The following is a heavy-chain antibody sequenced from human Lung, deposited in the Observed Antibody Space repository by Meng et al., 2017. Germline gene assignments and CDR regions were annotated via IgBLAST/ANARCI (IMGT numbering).Heavy chain of an antibody. CDR2: INHSGST. CDR1: GRSFSDYY. J-gene: IGHJ4*02. Sequence: VQWQPSVAGLWTPSGTTAITLVGSGRSFSDYYCGWIRQPAGKGLELIGEINHSGSTNYNPSLESRATISVDTSQNNLSLKLSSVTAADSAVYYCARGPNTMAHDFDYWGQGTLVTVSS. CDR3: ARGPNTMAHDFDY. V-gene: IGHV4-34*01. D-gene: IGHD5-24*01.